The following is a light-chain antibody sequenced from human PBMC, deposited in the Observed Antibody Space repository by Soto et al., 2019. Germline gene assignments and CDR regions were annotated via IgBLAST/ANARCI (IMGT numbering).Light chain of an antibody. CDR1: QSFDSIY. CDR3: QHFGSSPPRT. CDR2: GAS. J-gene: IGKJ1*01. Sequence: EIVWTQSPGTLSLSPGERATLSCRASQSFDSIYLAWYHQRPGPAPRLLIYGASSRATGIPDRFSGSGSGTDFTLTISRLEPEDFAVYYCQHFGSSPPRTFGQGTKVDIK. V-gene: IGKV3-20*01.